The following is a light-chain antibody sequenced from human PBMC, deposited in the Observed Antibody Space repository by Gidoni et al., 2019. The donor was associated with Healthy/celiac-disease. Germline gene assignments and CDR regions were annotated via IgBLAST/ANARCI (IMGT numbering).Light chain of an antibody. V-gene: IGLV3-19*01. CDR2: DKN. Sequence: SSELTQDPAVSVALGQTVRITCHGDSLRSYYASWYQQKPGQAPVLVIYDKNNRPSGIPDRFSGSSSGNTASLTITGAQAEDEADYYCNSRDSSGNHVVFGGGTKLTVL. CDR3: NSRDSSGNHVV. J-gene: IGLJ2*01. CDR1: SLRSYY.